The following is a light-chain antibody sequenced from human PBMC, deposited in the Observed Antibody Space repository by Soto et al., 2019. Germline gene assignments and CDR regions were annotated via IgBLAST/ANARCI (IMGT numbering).Light chain of an antibody. V-gene: IGKV3-11*01. J-gene: IGKJ4*01. CDR1: QSVNNY. Sequence: EIVLTQSPATLSLSPGERATPSCRASQSVNNYLAWYQQKPGQAPRLLIYDASSRATDIPARFSGSGSGTDFTLTISSLEPEDFATYYCHQRSNWPLTFGGGTKVEIK. CDR3: HQRSNWPLT. CDR2: DAS.